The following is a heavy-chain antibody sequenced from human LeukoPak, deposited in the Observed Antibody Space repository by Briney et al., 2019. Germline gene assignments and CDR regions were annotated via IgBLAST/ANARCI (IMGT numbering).Heavy chain of an antibody. J-gene: IGHJ4*02. CDR2: ISSSGRTI. CDR3: ARGDSMETKLYLFDY. V-gene: IGHV3-48*03. Sequence: PGGSLRLSCAASGFTFSNYELIWVRQAPGKGLEWISYISSSGRTIYYADSVKGRFTISRDDAKNSLYLQMNSLRAEDTAVYYCARGDSMETKLYLFDYWGQGTLVTVSS. D-gene: IGHD2-2*02. CDR1: GFTFSNYE.